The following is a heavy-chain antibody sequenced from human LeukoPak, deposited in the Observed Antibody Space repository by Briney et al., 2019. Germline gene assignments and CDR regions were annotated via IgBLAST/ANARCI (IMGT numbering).Heavy chain of an antibody. CDR1: GFTVSSYY. CDR3: AREGYYGSGSPPSLYFDY. V-gene: IGHV3-30*03. CDR2: TSSDLNVK. Sequence: PGGSLRLSCAASGFTVSSYYMSWVRQAPGKGLEWVAVTSSDLNVKLYADSVKGRFTISRDNSRSTLYLQMNSLRPEDAAIYYCAREGYYGSGSPPSLYFDYWGQGTLVTVSS. D-gene: IGHD3-10*01. J-gene: IGHJ4*02.